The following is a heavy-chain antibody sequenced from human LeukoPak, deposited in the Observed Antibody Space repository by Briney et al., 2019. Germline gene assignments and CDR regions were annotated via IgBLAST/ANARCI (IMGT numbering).Heavy chain of an antibody. CDR1: GFTFTSYA. D-gene: IGHD4-17*01. J-gene: IGHJ6*03. Sequence: GGSLRLSCAASGFTFTSYAMSSVRQPPGKGLEWVSAISGSGGSTYYADSVKGRFTISRVNSKNTLYLQMNSLRAEDTAVYYCARPNDYGDYGVSYMDVWGKGTTVTVSS. CDR3: ARPNDYGDYGVSYMDV. V-gene: IGHV3-23*01. CDR2: ISGSGGST.